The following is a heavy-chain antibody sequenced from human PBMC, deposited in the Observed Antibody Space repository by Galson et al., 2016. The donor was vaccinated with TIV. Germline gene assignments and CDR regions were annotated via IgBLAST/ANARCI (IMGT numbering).Heavy chain of an antibody. CDR1: GFIFDNYA. CDR2: ISWRSIKA. Sequence: SLRLSCATSGFIFDNYAMHWVRQAPGKGLEWVSGISWRSIKADYADSVRGRFTISRDPAKNSLDLQMNSLRPEDTALYFCARGGYCSGGRCYYNGFLEFSGLDVWGQGTTVTVSS. D-gene: IGHD2-15*01. J-gene: IGHJ6*02. V-gene: IGHV3-9*01. CDR3: ARGGYCSGGRCYYNGFLEFSGLDV.